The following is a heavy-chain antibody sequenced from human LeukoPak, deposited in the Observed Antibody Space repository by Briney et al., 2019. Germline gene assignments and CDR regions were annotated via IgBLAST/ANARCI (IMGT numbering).Heavy chain of an antibody. J-gene: IGHJ4*02. CDR2: IYYSGST. CDR1: GGSISSHY. Sequence: PSETLSLTCTVSGGSISSHYWSWIRQPPGKGLEWIGYIYYSGSTNYNPSLKSRVTISVNTSKNQFSLKLSSVTAADTAVYYCARLDFWSGYFDYWGQGTLVTVSS. D-gene: IGHD3-3*01. V-gene: IGHV4-59*11. CDR3: ARLDFWSGYFDY.